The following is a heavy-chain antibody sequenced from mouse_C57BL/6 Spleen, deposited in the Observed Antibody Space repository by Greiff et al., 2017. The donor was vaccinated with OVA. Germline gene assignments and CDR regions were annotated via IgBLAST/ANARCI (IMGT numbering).Heavy chain of an antibody. CDR3: ARGGLLRYLDY. CDR1: GYTFTDYY. D-gene: IGHD1-1*01. CDR2: INPNNGGT. J-gene: IGHJ2*01. Sequence: VQLKQSGPELVKPGASVKISCKASGYTFTDYYMNWVKQSHGKSLEWIGDINPNNGGTSYNQKFKGKATLTVDKSSSTAYMELRSLTSEDSAVYYCARGGLLRYLDYWGQGTTLTVSS. V-gene: IGHV1-26*01.